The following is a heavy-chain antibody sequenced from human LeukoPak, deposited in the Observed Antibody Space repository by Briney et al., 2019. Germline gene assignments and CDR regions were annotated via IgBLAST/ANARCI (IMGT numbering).Heavy chain of an antibody. V-gene: IGHV3-23*01. D-gene: IGHD5-12*01. CDR1: GFTFSSYA. Sequence: GGSLRLSCAASGFTFSSYAMSWVRQAPGKGLEWVSAISGSGGSTYYADCVKGRFTIYRDNSKNTLYLQMNSLRAEDTAVYYCAKQTRRSGYVWSDYYYYMDVGGKGTTVTVSS. J-gene: IGHJ6*03. CDR2: ISGSGGST. CDR3: AKQTRRSGYVWSDYYYYMDV.